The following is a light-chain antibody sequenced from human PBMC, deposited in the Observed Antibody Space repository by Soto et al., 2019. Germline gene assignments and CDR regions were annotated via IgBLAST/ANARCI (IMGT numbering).Light chain of an antibody. V-gene: IGLV2-14*02. CDR3: SSYTSSSTYV. CDR2: EAT. J-gene: IGLJ1*01. Sequence: QSVLTQPASVSGSPGQSITISCTGTSSDIGSYNLVSWYQQHPGKAPQLIIYEATKRPSGVSSRFSGSKSANAASLTISGLQGEDEADYYCSSYTSSSTYVFGTGTKLTVL. CDR1: SSDIGSYNL.